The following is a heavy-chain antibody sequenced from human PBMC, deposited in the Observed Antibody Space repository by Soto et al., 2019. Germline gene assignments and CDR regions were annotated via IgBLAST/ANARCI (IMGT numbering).Heavy chain of an antibody. CDR3: ARGPGSWNSLYI. Sequence: QVQLIQSGAELKRPGSSVKVSCTASGGTFSSYSITWLRQAPGQRLEWLGGFIPIFAKPTSAQKFQGRVAITPDDSTMTVYMALTSLTSQDTAVYYYARGPGSWNSLYIWGKGTALSLSS. V-gene: IGHV1-69*01. CDR2: FIPIFAKP. CDR1: GGTFSSYS. J-gene: IGHJ3*02. D-gene: IGHD1-7*01.